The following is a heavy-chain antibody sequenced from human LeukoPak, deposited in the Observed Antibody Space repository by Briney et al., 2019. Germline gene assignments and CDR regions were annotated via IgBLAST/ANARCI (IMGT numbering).Heavy chain of an antibody. Sequence: SGESLQISCKGSGYSFTSYWIGWVRQMPGKGLEWMGIIYHGDSDTRYSPSFQGQVTISADKSISTAYLQWSSLKASDTAMYYCARGATGGSGSIPPRYYYYGMDVWGQGTTVTVSS. J-gene: IGHJ6*02. CDR2: IYHGDSDT. CDR3: ARGATGGSGSIPPRYYYYGMDV. V-gene: IGHV5-51*01. D-gene: IGHD3-10*01. CDR1: GYSFTSYW.